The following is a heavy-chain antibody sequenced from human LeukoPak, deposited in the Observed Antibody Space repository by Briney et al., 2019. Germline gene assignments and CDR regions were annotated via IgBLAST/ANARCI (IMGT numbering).Heavy chain of an antibody. CDR1: GFTFRNYV. CDR2: TSSDLNVK. V-gene: IGHV3-30-3*01. D-gene: IGHD3-10*01. Sequence: GGSLRLSCAASGFTFRNYVIHWVRQAPGKGLEWVAVTSSDLNVKLYADSVKGRFTISRDNSRSTLYLQMNSLRPEDTAIYYCAREGYYGSGSSPSLYFDYWGQGTLVTVSS. CDR3: AREGYYGSGSSPSLYFDY. J-gene: IGHJ4*02.